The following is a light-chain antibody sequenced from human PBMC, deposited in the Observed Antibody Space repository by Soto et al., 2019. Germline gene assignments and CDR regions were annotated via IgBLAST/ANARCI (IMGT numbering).Light chain of an antibody. V-gene: IGLV2-14*01. J-gene: IGLJ1*01. CDR1: SSDVGGFNY. CDR3: SSYTSSSTYV. CDR2: EVS. Sequence: QSVLTQPASVSGSPGQSITISCTGTSSDVGGFNYVSWYQHHPGKAPKLMIYEVSNRPSGVSNRFSGSKSGNTASLTISGLQAEDEDDYYCSSYTSSSTYVFGTGTKVTVL.